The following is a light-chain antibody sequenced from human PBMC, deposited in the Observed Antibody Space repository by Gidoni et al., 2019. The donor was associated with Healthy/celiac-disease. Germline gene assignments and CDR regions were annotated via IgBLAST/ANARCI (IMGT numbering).Light chain of an antibody. CDR2: DAS. Sequence: DIQMTQSPSSLSASVGDRVTINCQASQDISNYLNWYQQKPGKDPKLLIYDASNLETGVPSRFSGIGSGTDFTFTISRLQPEDIVTYYCQQYDNLRGGFTFGPGTKVDIK. CDR3: QQYDNLRGGFT. V-gene: IGKV1-33*01. J-gene: IGKJ3*01. CDR1: QDISNY.